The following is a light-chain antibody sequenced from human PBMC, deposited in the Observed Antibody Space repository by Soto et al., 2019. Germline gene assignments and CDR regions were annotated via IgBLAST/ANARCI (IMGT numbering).Light chain of an antibody. J-gene: IGKJ4*01. CDR2: DAS. CDR3: QQFNSFPRT. CDR1: QDISSA. Sequence: AIQLTQSPSSLSASVGDRVTITCRASQDISSALAWYQQKPGKAPKLLIYDASSLGGGVPSRFSGGGSGTGFTLTISSLQPEDFATYYCQQFNSFPRTFGGGTKVEIK. V-gene: IGKV1-13*02.